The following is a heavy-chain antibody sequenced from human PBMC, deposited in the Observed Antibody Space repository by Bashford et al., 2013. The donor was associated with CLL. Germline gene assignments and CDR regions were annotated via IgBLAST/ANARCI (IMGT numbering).Heavy chain of an antibody. CDR1: GFTFNTYD. D-gene: IGHD6-25*01. J-gene: IGHJ4*02. CDR3: ARGPMLLRFGRLLDFDH. V-gene: IGHV3-48*01. CDR2: ISRSGTTE. Sequence: GSLRLSCAASGFTFNTYDMTWVRQAPGKGLEWVSYISRSGTTEYYADSVKGRFIISRDNVKNTLYLQMNSLRVEDTALYYCARGPMLLRFGRLLDFDHWGQGTLVTVSS.